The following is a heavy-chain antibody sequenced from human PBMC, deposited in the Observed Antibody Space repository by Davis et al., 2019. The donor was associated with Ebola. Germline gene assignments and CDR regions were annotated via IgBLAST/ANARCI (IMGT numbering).Heavy chain of an antibody. Sequence: SVKVSCKASGGTSGSYTFSWVRQGPGQGLEWLGRIIPILGVPMYAQTIQGRVTISADRSTSTVYMELSSLRSEDTAVYFCARSSGNGWFYFDYWGQGTLVTVSS. CDR2: IIPILGVP. CDR1: GGTSGSYT. V-gene: IGHV1-69*02. D-gene: IGHD5-12*01. J-gene: IGHJ4*02. CDR3: ARSSGNGWFYFDY.